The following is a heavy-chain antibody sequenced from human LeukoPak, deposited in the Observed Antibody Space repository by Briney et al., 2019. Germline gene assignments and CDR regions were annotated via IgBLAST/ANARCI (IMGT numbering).Heavy chain of an antibody. D-gene: IGHD3-9*01. CDR3: AKTTYYDILTGYQRTFYFDY. J-gene: IGHJ4*02. Sequence: PGRSLRLSCAASGFTFSSYGMHWVRQAPGKGLEWVAVIWYDGSNKYYADSVKGRFTISRDNSKNTAYLQMNSLRAEDTAVYYCAKTTYYDILTGYQRTFYFDYWGQGTLVTVSS. CDR2: IWYDGSNK. CDR1: GFTFSSYG. V-gene: IGHV3-33*06.